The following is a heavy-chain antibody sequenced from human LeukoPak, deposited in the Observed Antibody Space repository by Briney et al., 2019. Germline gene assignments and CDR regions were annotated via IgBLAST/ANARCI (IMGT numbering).Heavy chain of an antibody. CDR1: GASINDYY. CDR3: TRVVNGGHFDY. V-gene: IGHV4-59*12. J-gene: IGHJ4*02. CDR2: VYHTGTS. D-gene: IGHD2-8*01. Sequence: PSATLSLTCSVSGASINDYYWTWIRQPPGKGLEWIGYVYHTGTSGYHPSLKSRVAMSLDTSKNQGSLKLSSVIAADTAVYFCTRVVNGGHFDYWGQGALVTVSS.